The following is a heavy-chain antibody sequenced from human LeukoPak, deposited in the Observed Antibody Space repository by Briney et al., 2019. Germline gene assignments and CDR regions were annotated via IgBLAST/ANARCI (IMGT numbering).Heavy chain of an antibody. D-gene: IGHD3-10*01. V-gene: IGHV1-69*13. CDR3: ASSLWFGELSNHPYYFDY. CDR1: GGTFISYA. J-gene: IGHJ4*02. CDR2: IIPFFCPA. Sequence: SVKVSCKASGGTFISYAISWVRQAPGQGGEWMGGIIPFFCPANYPQNFQRSVTLTADESPSTPSMELSSLRSEDTAVYYCASSLWFGELSNHPYYFDYWGQGTLVTVSS.